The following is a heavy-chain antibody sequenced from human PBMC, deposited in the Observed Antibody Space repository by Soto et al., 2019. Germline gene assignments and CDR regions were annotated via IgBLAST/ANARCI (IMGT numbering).Heavy chain of an antibody. D-gene: IGHD3-3*01. CDR3: ARASTNYDFWSGYHYAFDI. Sequence: SETLSLTCTVSGGSISSYCWSWIRQPPGKGLEWIGYIYYSGSTNYNPSLKSRVTISVDTSKNQFSLKLSSVTAADTAVYYCARASTNYDFWSGYHYAFDIWGQGTMVTVSS. V-gene: IGHV4-59*01. J-gene: IGHJ3*02. CDR2: IYYSGST. CDR1: GGSISSYC.